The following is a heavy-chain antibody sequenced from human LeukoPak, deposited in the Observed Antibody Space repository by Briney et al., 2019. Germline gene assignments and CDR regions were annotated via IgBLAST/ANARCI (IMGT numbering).Heavy chain of an antibody. CDR3: AKENYGDSTGGRFQH. Sequence: PGGSLRLSCVASGFTVSSYYVSWVRQAPGKGLEWVSVIYSGGTTYYADSVEGRFTVSRDNSKNTLYLEMKSLRADDTAVYYCAKENYGDSTGGRFQHWGQGTLVTVSS. D-gene: IGHD4-17*01. CDR1: GFTVSSYY. J-gene: IGHJ1*01. CDR2: IYSGGTT. V-gene: IGHV3-53*01.